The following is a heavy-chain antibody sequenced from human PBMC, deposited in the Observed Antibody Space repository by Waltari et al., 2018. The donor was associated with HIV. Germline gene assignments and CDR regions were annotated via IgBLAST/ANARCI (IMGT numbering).Heavy chain of an antibody. D-gene: IGHD1-1*01. CDR3: ARDNWNDGLDI. J-gene: IGHJ3*02. V-gene: IGHV3-7*01. CDR2: IKQDGSEK. CDR1: GSTLRSYW. Sequence: EVKLVESGGGLVQPGGSLSFPCAASGSTLRSYWMSWVRQDPGKGLEWVANIKQDGSEKYYVDSVKGRFTISRDNAKNSLYLQMNSLRAEDTAVYYCARDNWNDGLDIWGQGTMVTVSS.